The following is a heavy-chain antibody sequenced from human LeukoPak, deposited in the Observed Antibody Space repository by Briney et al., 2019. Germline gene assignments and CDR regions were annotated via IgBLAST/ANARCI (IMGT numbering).Heavy chain of an antibody. Sequence: GLEWVSVIYSGGGTFYADSVKGRFTISRDNSKNTLYLQMNSLRAEDTAVYYCARDSSGPGYWGQGTLVTVSS. CDR2: IYSGGGT. CDR3: ARDSSGPGY. J-gene: IGHJ4*02. V-gene: IGHV3-53*01. D-gene: IGHD6-19*01.